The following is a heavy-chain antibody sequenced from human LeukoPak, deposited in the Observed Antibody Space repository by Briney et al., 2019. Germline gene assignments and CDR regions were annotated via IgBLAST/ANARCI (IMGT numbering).Heavy chain of an antibody. CDR2: IWYDGSNK. CDR1: GFTFSSYG. CDR3: ARDHDIVEVPAALDY. D-gene: IGHD2-2*01. V-gene: IGHV3-33*01. Sequence: GGSLRLSCAASGFTFSSYGMHWVRQAPGKGLEWVAVIWYDGSNKYYADSVKGRFTISRDNSKNTLYLQMNSLRAEDTAVYYCARDHDIVEVPAALDYWGQGTLVTVSS. J-gene: IGHJ4*02.